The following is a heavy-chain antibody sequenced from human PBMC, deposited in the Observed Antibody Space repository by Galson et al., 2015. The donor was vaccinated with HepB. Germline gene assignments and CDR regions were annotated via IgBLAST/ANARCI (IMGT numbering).Heavy chain of an antibody. D-gene: IGHD3-16*01. Sequence: SPRLSCAASGFTFSTFAMHWVRQAPGKGLEWVAVIWYDGSKKYYADSVEGRFTISRDNSKNTLYLQLNSLRAEDTAVYYCAKGDQWGNAFDIWGQGTIVTVSS. CDR2: IWYDGSKK. V-gene: IGHV3-33*06. J-gene: IGHJ3*02. CDR3: AKGDQWGNAFDI. CDR1: GFTFSTFA.